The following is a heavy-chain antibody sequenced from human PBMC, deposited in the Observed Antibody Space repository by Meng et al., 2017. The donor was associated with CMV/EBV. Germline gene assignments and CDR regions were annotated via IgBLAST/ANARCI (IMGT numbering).Heavy chain of an antibody. CDR2: INHSGST. CDR3: ARDRVAARPFDY. J-gene: IGHJ4*02. Sequence: SETLSLTCAVYGGSFSGYYWSWIRQPPGKGLEWIGEINHSGSTNYNPSLKSRVTISVDTSKNQFSLKLSSVTAADTAVYYCARDRVAARPFDYWGQGTLVTVSS. CDR1: GGSFSGYY. D-gene: IGHD6-6*01. V-gene: IGHV4-34*01.